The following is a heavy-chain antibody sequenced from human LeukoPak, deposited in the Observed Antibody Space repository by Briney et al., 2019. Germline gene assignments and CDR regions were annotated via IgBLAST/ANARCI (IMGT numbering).Heavy chain of an antibody. J-gene: IGHJ6*03. CDR2: IYYSGST. Sequence: PSETLSLTCTVSGGSISSYYWSWIRQPPGKGLEWIGYIYYSGSTNCNPSLKSRVTISVDTSKNQFSLKLSSVTAADTAVYYCARVDYGGNSAWGFYYYYMDVWGKGTTVTVSS. V-gene: IGHV4-59*01. CDR3: ARVDYGGNSAWGFYYYYMDV. CDR1: GGSISSYY. D-gene: IGHD4-23*01.